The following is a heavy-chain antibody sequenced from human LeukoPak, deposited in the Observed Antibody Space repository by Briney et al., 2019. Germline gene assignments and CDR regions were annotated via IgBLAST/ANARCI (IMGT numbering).Heavy chain of an antibody. CDR2: IKQDGSEK. CDR3: ARDGYSSSWYNY. J-gene: IGHJ4*02. D-gene: IGHD6-13*01. CDR1: RFTFSSYS. Sequence: GGSLRLSCAASRFTFSSYSMSWVRQAPGKGLEWVANIKQDGSEKYYVDSVKGRFTISRDNAKNSLYLQMNSLRAEDTAVYYCARDGYSSSWYNYWGQGTLVTVSS. V-gene: IGHV3-7*01.